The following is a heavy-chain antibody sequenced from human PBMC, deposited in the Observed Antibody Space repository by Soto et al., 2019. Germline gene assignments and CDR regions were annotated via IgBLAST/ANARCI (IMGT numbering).Heavy chain of an antibody. D-gene: IGHD5-12*01. CDR3: AREPATITAFDI. Sequence: QVQLVESGGGVVQPRRSLRLSCAASGFTFSSYGMHWVRQAPGKGLEWVAVIWYDRSNKYYADSVKGRFTISRDNSKNTLYLQMNSLRAEDTAVYYCAREPATITAFDIWGQGTMVTVSS. J-gene: IGHJ3*02. V-gene: IGHV3-33*01. CDR1: GFTFSSYG. CDR2: IWYDRSNK.